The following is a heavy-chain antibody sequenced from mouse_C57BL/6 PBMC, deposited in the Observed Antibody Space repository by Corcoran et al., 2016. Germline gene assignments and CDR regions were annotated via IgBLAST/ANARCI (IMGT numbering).Heavy chain of an antibody. Sequence: EVQLQQSGPELVKPGASVKISCKASGYTFTDYYMNWVKQSHGKSLEWIGDINPNNGGTSYNQKFKGKATLTVDKSSSTAYMELRSLTSEESAVYYGARESGAQAMDYWGQGTAVPVSS. CDR3: ARESGAQAMDY. D-gene: IGHD3-2*02. V-gene: IGHV1-26*01. CDR2: INPNNGGT. CDR1: GYTFTDYY. J-gene: IGHJ4*01.